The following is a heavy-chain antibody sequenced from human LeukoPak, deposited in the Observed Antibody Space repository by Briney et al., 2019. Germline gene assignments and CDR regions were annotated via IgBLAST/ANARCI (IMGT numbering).Heavy chain of an antibody. J-gene: IGHJ4*02. CDR3: AXXXSGSYYGFWR. D-gene: IGHD3-10*01. CDR1: GYTFTGYF. Sequence: ASVKVSCKASGYTFTGYFMHWVRQAPGQGLEWVGLINPNSGGTNYAQRFQGRVTMTRDTSISTAYMELSSLRSEDTAVYYCAXXXSGSYYGFWRWGQGTLVTVSS. CDR2: INPNSGGT. V-gene: IGHV1-2*02.